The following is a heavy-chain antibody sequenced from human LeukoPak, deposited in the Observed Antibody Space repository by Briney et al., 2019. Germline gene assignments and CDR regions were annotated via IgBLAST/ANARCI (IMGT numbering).Heavy chain of an antibody. CDR1: RYTFTNYY. CDR3: ANYGTAREFAY. Sequence: GASVKVSCKASRYTFTNYYLQWVRQAPGQGLEWMGRINPTGGQTTYAQRFKGRVIMTRDMSTSTIYMELTSLRSEDTAVYYCANYGTAREFAYWGQGTLVTVSP. V-gene: IGHV1-46*01. CDR2: INPTGGQT. J-gene: IGHJ4*02. D-gene: IGHD3-16*01.